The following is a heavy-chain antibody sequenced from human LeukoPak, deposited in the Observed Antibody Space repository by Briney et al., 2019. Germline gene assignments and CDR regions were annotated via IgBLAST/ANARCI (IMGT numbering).Heavy chain of an antibody. CDR2: SKYDGSTK. V-gene: IGHV3-74*01. CDR3: ARSDYFHN. Sequence: AGGSLRLSCEASGLSLSGSWMHWVRQAPGKGLMWVSQSKYDGSTKSYAASVRGRFTISRDNAKNTLYLHMDSLRAEDTAVYYCARSDYFHNWGQGTMVVVSA. J-gene: IGHJ3*01. D-gene: IGHD3-10*01. CDR1: GLSLSGSW.